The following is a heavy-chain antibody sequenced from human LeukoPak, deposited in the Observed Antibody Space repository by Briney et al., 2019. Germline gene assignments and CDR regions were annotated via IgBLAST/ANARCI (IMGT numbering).Heavy chain of an antibody. CDR2: ISSSGSAI. D-gene: IGHD1-26*01. CDR3: GRVMRSGSPFDY. V-gene: IGHV3-48*04. Sequence: GSLGLSCAASGFTFRSYSMHWVRQAPGKGLEWVSYISSSGSAIHYADSVKGRFTISRDNAKNSLYLQMNSLRAEDTAVYYCGRVMRSGSPFDYWGQGTLVTVSS. J-gene: IGHJ4*02. CDR1: GFTFRSYS.